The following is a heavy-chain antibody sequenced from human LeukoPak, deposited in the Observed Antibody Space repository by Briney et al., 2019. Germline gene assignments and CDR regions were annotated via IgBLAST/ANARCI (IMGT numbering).Heavy chain of an antibody. J-gene: IGHJ4*02. CDR1: GFTVGGTY. V-gene: IGHV3-53*01. D-gene: IGHD6-19*01. CDR2: IFDAGRT. Sequence: GGSLRLSCAASGFTVGGTYMSWVRQAAGKGWQWVSTIFDAGRTTYADSVQGRFTISRDSYMHTLFLQMNSLRADDTAVYYCAGATKWLAHDFWGQGILVTVSS. CDR3: AGATKWLAHDF.